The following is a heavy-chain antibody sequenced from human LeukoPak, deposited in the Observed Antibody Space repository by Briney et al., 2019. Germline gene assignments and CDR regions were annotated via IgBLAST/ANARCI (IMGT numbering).Heavy chain of an antibody. V-gene: IGHV4-34*01. D-gene: IGHD3-3*01. Sequence: PSETLSLTCAVYGGSFSGYYWSWIRQPPGKGLEWIGEINHSGSTNYNPSLKSRVTISVDTSKNQFSLKLSSVTAADTAVYYCARGGPGTYYDFWSGYYRNWFDPWGQGTLVTVSS. CDR3: ARGGPGTYYDFWSGYYRNWFDP. CDR2: INHSGST. J-gene: IGHJ5*02. CDR1: GGSFSGYY.